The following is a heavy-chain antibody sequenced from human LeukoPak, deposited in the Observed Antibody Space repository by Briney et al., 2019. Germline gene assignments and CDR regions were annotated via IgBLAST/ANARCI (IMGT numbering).Heavy chain of an antibody. CDR1: GGSINSDSYY. V-gene: IGHV4-61*02. D-gene: IGHD4/OR15-4a*01. CDR2: IYTSGST. Sequence: SETLSLTCTVSGGSINSDSYYWSWIRQPAGRGLEWIGRIYTSGSTNYNPSLKSRVTMSVDTSKNQLSLRLTSVTAADTAVYYCASILYGSNAFDYWGQGTLVTVSS. J-gene: IGHJ4*02. CDR3: ASILYGSNAFDY.